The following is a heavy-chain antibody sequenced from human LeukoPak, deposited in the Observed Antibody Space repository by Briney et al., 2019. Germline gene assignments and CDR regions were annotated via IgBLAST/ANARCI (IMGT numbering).Heavy chain of an antibody. J-gene: IGHJ5*02. Sequence: SVKVSCKASGGTFSSYAISWVRQAPGQGLEWMGRIIPIFGIANYAQKFQGRVTITADKSTSTAYMELSRLRSEDTTVYYCARDPTGITIFGGSWFDPWGQGTLVTVSS. CDR3: ARDPTGITIFGGSWFDP. D-gene: IGHD3-3*01. CDR1: GGTFSSYA. CDR2: IIPIFGIA. V-gene: IGHV1-69*04.